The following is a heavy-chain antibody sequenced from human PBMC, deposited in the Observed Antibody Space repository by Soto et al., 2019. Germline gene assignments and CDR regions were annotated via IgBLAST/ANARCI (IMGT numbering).Heavy chain of an antibody. V-gene: IGHV4-59*08. J-gene: IGHJ4*02. Sequence: SETLSLTCTVSGGSISSYYWSWIRQPPGKGLEWIGYIYYSGSTNYNPSLKSRVTISVDTSKNQFSLKLSSVTAADTAVYYCARTAGSGYDGGTYYFDYWGQGTLVTVSS. CDR3: ARTAGSGYDGGTYYFDY. CDR2: IYYSGST. D-gene: IGHD5-12*01. CDR1: GGSISSYY.